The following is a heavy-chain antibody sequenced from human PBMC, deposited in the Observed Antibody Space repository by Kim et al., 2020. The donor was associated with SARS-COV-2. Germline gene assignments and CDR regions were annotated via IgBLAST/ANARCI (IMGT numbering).Heavy chain of an antibody. V-gene: IGHV1-46*01. CDR3: ARDFRVEMATVGDY. D-gene: IGHD5-12*01. J-gene: IGHJ4*02. Sequence: AQKFQGRVTMTRDTYTSTVYMELSSLRSEDTAVYYCARDFRVEMATVGDYWGQGTLVTVSS.